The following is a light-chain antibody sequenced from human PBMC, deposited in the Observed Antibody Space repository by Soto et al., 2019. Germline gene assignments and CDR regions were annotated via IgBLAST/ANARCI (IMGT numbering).Light chain of an antibody. Sequence: DIQMTQSPSTLSASVGDRVTITCRASQSVTSWLAWFQQKPGKAPNLLIYGVSSVQSGVPSRFSGSGSGTEFTLTISNLQPDDYATYYCQHYRDYSWTFGQGTKVESK. CDR1: QSVTSW. J-gene: IGKJ1*01. CDR2: GVS. CDR3: QHYRDYSWT. V-gene: IGKV1-5*03.